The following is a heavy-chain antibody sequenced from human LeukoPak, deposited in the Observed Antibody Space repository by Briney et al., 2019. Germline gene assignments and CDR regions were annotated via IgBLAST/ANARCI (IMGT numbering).Heavy chain of an antibody. CDR2: IYSGGST. V-gene: IGHV3-66*01. D-gene: IGHD3-10*01. Sequence: GGSLRLSCAASGFTFSDYYMSWVRQAPGKGLEWVSVIYSGGSTYYADSVRGRFTISRDNSKNTLYLQMNSLRAEDTAVYYCARDQGYYGSGPGAFDIWGQGTMVTVSS. CDR1: GFTFSDYY. J-gene: IGHJ3*02. CDR3: ARDQGYYGSGPGAFDI.